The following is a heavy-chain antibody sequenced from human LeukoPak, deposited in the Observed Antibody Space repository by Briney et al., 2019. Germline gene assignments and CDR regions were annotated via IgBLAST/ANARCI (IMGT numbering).Heavy chain of an antibody. V-gene: IGHV1-8*01. CDR2: MNPNSGNT. CDR3: ARADPAYYDFWSGYYMEGRAIDY. J-gene: IGHJ4*02. Sequence: GASVKVSCKASGYTFTSYDINWVRQATGQGLEWMGWMNPNSGNTGYAQKFQGRVTMTRNTSISTAYMELSSLRSEDTAVYYCARADPAYYDFWSGYYMEGRAIDYWGQGTLVTVSS. CDR1: GYTFTSYD. D-gene: IGHD3-3*01.